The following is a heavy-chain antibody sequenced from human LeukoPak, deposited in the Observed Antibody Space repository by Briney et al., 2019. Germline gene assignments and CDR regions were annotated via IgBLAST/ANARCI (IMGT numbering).Heavy chain of an antibody. J-gene: IGHJ4*02. CDR2: IYHSGST. D-gene: IGHD3-9*01. V-gene: IGHV4-30-2*05. Sequence: SQTLSLTCTVSGGSISSGGYYWSWIRQPPGKGLEWIGYIYHSGSTYYNPSLKSRVTISVDTSKNQFSLKLSSVTAADTAVYYCARGPPAYDILTGWGQGTLVSVSS. CDR1: GGSISSGGYY. CDR3: ARGPPAYDILTG.